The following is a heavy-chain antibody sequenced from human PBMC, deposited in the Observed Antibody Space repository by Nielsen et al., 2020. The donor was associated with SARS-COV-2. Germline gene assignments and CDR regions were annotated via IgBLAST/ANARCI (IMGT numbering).Heavy chain of an antibody. CDR3: ARSNRRSGSDAFDI. Sequence: SVKVSCKASGGTFSRYGISWVRQAPGQGLEWMGGIIPIFGTANYAQKFQGRVTITADKSTSTAYMELSSLRSEDTVVYYCARSNRRSGSDAFDIWGQGTMVTVSS. CDR1: GGTFSRYG. V-gene: IGHV1-69*06. J-gene: IGHJ3*02. CDR2: IIPIFGTA. D-gene: IGHD3-3*01.